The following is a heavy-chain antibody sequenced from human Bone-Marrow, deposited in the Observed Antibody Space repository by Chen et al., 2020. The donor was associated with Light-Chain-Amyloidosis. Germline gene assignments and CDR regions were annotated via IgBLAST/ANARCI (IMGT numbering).Heavy chain of an antibody. CDR1: GITLSNSG. CDR2: VSSSGTIRT. V-gene: IGHV3-23*04. CDR3: AKDGGAWNFDY. D-gene: IGHD1-26*01. Sequence: EVQLVESGGGLVQPGGSLQLPCAASGITLSNSGLHWVRQAQGKGLEWVSYVSSSGTIRTTFAESVKGRFTISRNKSKNMVYLQLNSLRAEDTAVYYCAKDGGAWNFDYWGQGTLVTVSS. J-gene: IGHJ4*02.